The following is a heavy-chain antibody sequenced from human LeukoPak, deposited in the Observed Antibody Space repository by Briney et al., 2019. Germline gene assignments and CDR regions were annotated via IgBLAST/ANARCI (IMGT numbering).Heavy chain of an antibody. J-gene: IGHJ3*02. V-gene: IGHV4-59*08. Sequence: SETLSLTCTVSGGSISSSYWSWIRQPPGKGLEWIAYIYHSGNTNYNPSLKSRVTLSVDTSRTQFSLKLSSVTAADTATYYCARRGGGHAFDIWGQGTTVTVSS. D-gene: IGHD3-16*01. CDR2: IYHSGNT. CDR1: GGSISSSY. CDR3: ARRGGGHAFDI.